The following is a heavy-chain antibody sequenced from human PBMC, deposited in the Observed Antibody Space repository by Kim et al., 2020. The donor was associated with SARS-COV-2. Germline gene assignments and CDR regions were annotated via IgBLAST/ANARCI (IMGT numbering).Heavy chain of an antibody. V-gene: IGHV3-7*03. J-gene: IGHJ4*02. D-gene: IGHD5-18*01. Sequence: YEDSVKARFANSRDNIKTSLYLQRNSLRAEDTAVYYCAGSRGYSYGYYDYWGQGTLVTVSS. CDR3: AGSRGYSYGYYDY.